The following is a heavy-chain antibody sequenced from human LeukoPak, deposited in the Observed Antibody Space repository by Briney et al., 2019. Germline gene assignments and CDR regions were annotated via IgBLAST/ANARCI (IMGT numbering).Heavy chain of an antibody. CDR1: GDSVSSNSAA. CDR2: TYYRSKWYN. V-gene: IGHV6-1*01. CDR3: VATYQPLLRTYFDY. Sequence: SQTLSLTCAISGDSVSSNSAAWNWIRQSPSRGLEWLGRTYYRSKWYNDYAVSVKSRITINPDTSKNQFSLQLNSVTPEDTAVYYCVATYQPLLRTYFDYWGQGTLVTVSS. J-gene: IGHJ4*02. D-gene: IGHD2-2*01.